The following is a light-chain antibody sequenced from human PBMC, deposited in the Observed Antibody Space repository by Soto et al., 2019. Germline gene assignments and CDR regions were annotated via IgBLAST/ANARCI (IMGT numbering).Light chain of an antibody. CDR1: QGIGDL. CDR2: KAS. Sequence: DIQMTQSPSTLSASVGDRVTITCRASQGIGDLLAWYQQKPGKAPKLLIYKASTLKSGVPSRFSGSGSGTEFTLTISSLQPDDFATYYCQHYNSYSEAFGQGTKVDIK. V-gene: IGKV1-5*03. J-gene: IGKJ1*01. CDR3: QHYNSYSEA.